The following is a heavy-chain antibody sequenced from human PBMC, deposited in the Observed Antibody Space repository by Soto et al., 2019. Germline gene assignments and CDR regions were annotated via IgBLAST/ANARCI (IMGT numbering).Heavy chain of an antibody. Sequence: EVQLVESGGGLVKPGGSLRLSCAASGFTFSSYSMNWVRQAPGKGLEWVSSISSSSSNIYYADSVKGRFTISRDNAKNSLELQMNRLRAEDTAVYYCARVRHYCTNGVCYTPCYYYGMDVWGQGTTVTVSS. V-gene: IGHV3-21*01. J-gene: IGHJ6*02. CDR2: ISSSSSNI. CDR3: ARVRHYCTNGVCYTPCYYYGMDV. CDR1: GFTFSSYS. D-gene: IGHD2-8*01.